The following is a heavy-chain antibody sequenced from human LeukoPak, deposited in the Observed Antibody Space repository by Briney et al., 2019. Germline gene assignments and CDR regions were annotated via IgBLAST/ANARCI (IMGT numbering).Heavy chain of an antibody. CDR3: ARDHTVWSGYYTGFDY. CDR2: ISSSSSYI. D-gene: IGHD3-3*01. Sequence: GGSLRLSCAASGFTFSSYSMNWVRQAPGKGLEWVSSISSSSSYIYYADSVKGRFTISRDNAKNSLYLQMNSLRAEDTAVYYCARDHTVWSGYYTGFDYWGQGTLVTVSS. J-gene: IGHJ4*02. V-gene: IGHV3-21*01. CDR1: GFTFSSYS.